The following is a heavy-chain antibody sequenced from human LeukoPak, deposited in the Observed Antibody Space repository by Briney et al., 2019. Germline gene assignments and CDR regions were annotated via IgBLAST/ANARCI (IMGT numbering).Heavy chain of an antibody. J-gene: IGHJ4*02. CDR3: ARSAGSSGWYEGYYFDY. CDR2: ISSSSSYI. CDR1: GFTFSSYS. D-gene: IGHD6-13*01. Sequence: PGGSLRLSCAASGFTFSSYSMNWVRQAPGKGLEWVSSISSSSSYIYYADSVKCRFTISRDNAKISLYLQMNSLRAEDTAIYYCARSAGSSGWYEGYYFDYWGQGTLVTVSS. V-gene: IGHV3-21*01.